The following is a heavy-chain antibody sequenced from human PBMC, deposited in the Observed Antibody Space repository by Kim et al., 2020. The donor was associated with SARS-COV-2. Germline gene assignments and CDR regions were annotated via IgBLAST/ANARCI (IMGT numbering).Heavy chain of an antibody. J-gene: IGHJ5*02. CDR2: IYYSGST. V-gene: IGHV4-59*01. CDR1: GGSISSYY. D-gene: IGHD1-1*01. Sequence: SETLSLTCTVSGGSISSYYWSWIRQPPGKGLEWIGYIYYSGSTNYNPSLKSRVTISVDTSKNQFSLKLSSVTAADTAVYYCAREREGAGMVDPWGQGTLVTVSS. CDR3: AREREGAGMVDP.